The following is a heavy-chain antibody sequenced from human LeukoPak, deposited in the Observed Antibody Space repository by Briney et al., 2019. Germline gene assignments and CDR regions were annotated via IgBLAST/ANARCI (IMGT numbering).Heavy chain of an antibody. D-gene: IGHD4-17*01. J-gene: IGHJ4*02. CDR1: GFTASSTS. CDR2: IRGDTST. CDR3: ARRRGGYGDGDFDY. Sequence: GGSLRLSCAASGFTASSTSIIWVRQARGKGLECVSYIRGDTSTEYAEYVRGRFTISRDDAKNTVYLKMNSLRVEDTSVYYCARRRGGYGDGDFDYWGQGTLVTVSS. V-gene: IGHV3-66*04.